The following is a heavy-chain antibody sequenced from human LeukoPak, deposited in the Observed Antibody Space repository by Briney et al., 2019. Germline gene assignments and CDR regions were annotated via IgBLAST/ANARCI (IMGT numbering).Heavy chain of an antibody. D-gene: IGHD6-13*01. CDR1: GFTFSSYS. CDR3: VKARGSSWAEYLQH. CDR2: ISSSSSYI. J-gene: IGHJ1*01. Sequence: GGSLRLSCAASGFTFSSYSMNWVRQAPGKGLEWVSSISSSSSYIYYADSVKGRFTISRDNAKNSLYLQMNSLRPEDTALYSCVKARGSSWAEYLQHWGQGTPVTVSS. V-gene: IGHV3-21*04.